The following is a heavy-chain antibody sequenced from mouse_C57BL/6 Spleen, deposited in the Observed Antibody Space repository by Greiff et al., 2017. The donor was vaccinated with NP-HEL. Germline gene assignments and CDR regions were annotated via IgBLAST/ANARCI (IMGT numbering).Heavy chain of an antibody. D-gene: IGHD2-4*01. J-gene: IGHJ4*01. CDR3: ARIDPIYYDYDEGAMDY. V-gene: IGHV3-6*01. CDR1: GYSITSGYY. CDR2: ISYDGSN. Sequence: EVKLVESGPGLVKPSQSLSLTCSVTGYSITSGYYWNWIRQFPGNKLEWMGYISYDGSNNYNPSLKNRISITRDTSKNQFFLKLNSVTTEDTATYYCARIDPIYYDYDEGAMDYWGQGTSVTVSS.